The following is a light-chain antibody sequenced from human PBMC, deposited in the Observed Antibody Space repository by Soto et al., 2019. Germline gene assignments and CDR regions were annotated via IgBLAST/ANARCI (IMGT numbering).Light chain of an antibody. CDR2: NAS. CDR3: MQATKYPPYT. V-gene: IGKV2-24*01. J-gene: IGKJ2*01. Sequence: DVVMTQTPLSSPFTLGQPASFSCSFSESLLHTDGNTYLNWLQQRPGQPQRLLIYNASYRFSGVPDRFSGSGAGTDFTLKISRVEPEDVGTYYCMQATKYPPYTFGQGTKLEIE. CDR1: ESLLHTDGNTY.